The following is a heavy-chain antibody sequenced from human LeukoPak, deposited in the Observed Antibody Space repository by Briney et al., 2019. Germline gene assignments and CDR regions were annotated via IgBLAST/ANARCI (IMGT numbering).Heavy chain of an antibody. J-gene: IGHJ3*02. CDR3: AKDLEDAFDI. V-gene: IGHV3-53*01. D-gene: IGHD5-24*01. Sequence: GGSLRLSCEASGFTVSSNYMSWVRQAPGKGLEWVSVIYSGGSTYYADSVKGRFTISRDNSKNTLYLQMNSLRAEDTAVYYCAKDLEDAFDIWGQGTMVTVSS. CDR2: IYSGGST. CDR1: GFTVSSNY.